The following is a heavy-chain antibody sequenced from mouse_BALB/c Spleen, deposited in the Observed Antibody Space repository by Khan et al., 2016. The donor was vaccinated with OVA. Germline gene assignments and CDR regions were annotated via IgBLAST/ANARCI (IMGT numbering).Heavy chain of an antibody. Sequence: EVQLQESGPGLVKPSQSLSLTCTVTGYSITSDYAWNWIRQFPGNKLEWIGYISYSGSTSSNPSLKSRISITRDPSNNQFFLQLNAVTTEDTAAYYCARSYGSSLYYYAMDDWGQGTSVTVSS. CDR2: ISYSGST. CDR3: ARSYGSSLYYYAMDD. D-gene: IGHD1-1*01. V-gene: IGHV3-2*02. J-gene: IGHJ4*01. CDR1: GYSITSDYA.